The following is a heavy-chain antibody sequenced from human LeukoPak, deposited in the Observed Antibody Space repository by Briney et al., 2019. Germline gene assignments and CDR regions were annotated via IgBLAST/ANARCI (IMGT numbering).Heavy chain of an antibody. CDR1: GGSISGTSYY. CDR2: IYYSGST. CDR3: ARRLQMFYFDY. Sequence: PSETLSLTCTVSGGSISGTSYYWGWIRQPPGKGLEWIGSIYYSGSTYYSPSLKSRVTISVDTSKNQFSLRLSSVTAADTAVYYCARRLQMFYFDYWGQGTLVTVSS. V-gene: IGHV4-39*01. D-gene: IGHD5-18*01. J-gene: IGHJ4*02.